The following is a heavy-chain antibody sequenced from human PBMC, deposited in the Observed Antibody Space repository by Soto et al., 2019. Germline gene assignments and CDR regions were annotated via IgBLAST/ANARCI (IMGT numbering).Heavy chain of an antibody. CDR1: GYTLTELS. CDR3: ATDFPHSSSSPAFDY. V-gene: IGHV1-24*01. D-gene: IGHD6-6*01. J-gene: IGHJ4*02. Sequence: ASVKVSCKVSGYTLTELSMHWVRQAPGKGLEWMGGFDPEDGETIYAQKFQGRVTMTEDTSTDTAYMELSSLRSEDTAVYYSATDFPHSSSSPAFDYWGQGTLVTVSS. CDR2: FDPEDGET.